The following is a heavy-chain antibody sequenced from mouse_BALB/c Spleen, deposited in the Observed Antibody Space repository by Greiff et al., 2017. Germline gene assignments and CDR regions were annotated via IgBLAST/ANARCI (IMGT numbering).Heavy chain of an antibody. Sequence: EVNLVESGPELVKPGASVKVSCKASGYAFTSYNMYWVKQSHGKSLEWIGYIDPYNGGTSYNQKFKGKATLTVDKSSSTAYMHLNSLTSEDSAVYYCARCDYDAMDYWGQGTSVTVSS. J-gene: IGHJ4*01. V-gene: IGHV1S135*01. CDR1: GYAFTSYN. CDR2: IDPYNGGT. CDR3: ARCDYDAMDY.